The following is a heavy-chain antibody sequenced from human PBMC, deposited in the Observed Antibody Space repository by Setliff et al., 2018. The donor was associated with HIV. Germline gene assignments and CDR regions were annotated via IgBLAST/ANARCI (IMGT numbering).Heavy chain of an antibody. J-gene: IGHJ4*02. CDR1: GVSITSATYY. CDR3: AREGKTALVTKYFDY. CDR2: IDYSGSA. Sequence: SETLSLTCAVSGVSITSATYYWSWIRHSPGKVLEWIGYIDYSGSAFYNPSLKSRLTISRDTSKNQFSLRMKSVTAADTAVYYCAREGKTALVTKYFDYWGQGTLVTVSS. D-gene: IGHD5-18*01. V-gene: IGHV4-31*11.